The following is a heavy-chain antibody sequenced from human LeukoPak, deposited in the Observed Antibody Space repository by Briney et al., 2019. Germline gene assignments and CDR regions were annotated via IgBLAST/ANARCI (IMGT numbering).Heavy chain of an antibody. J-gene: IGHJ4*02. Sequence: PGGSLRLSCAASGFTFGSCWMNWVRQAPGKGLEWVSSISSSSSYIYYADSVKGRFTISRDNAKNSLYLQMNSLRAEDTAVYYCASGIQLWAYFDYWGQGTLVTVSS. CDR3: ASGIQLWAYFDY. D-gene: IGHD5-18*01. CDR2: ISSSSSYI. CDR1: GFTFGSCW. V-gene: IGHV3-21*01.